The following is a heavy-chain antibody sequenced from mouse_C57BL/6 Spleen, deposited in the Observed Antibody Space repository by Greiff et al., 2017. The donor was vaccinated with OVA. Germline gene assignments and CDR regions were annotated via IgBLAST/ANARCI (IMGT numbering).Heavy chain of an antibody. D-gene: IGHD2-2*01. CDR1: GYTFTDYN. CDR2: INPNNGGT. J-gene: IGHJ4*01. Sequence: EVQLQQSGPELVKPGASVKMSCKASGYTFTDYNMHWVKQSHGKSLEWIGYINPNNGGTSYNQKFKGKATLTVNKSSSTAYMELRSLTSEDSAVYYCALIYYGYDDAMDYWGQGTSVTVSS. CDR3: ALIYYGYDDAMDY. V-gene: IGHV1-22*01.